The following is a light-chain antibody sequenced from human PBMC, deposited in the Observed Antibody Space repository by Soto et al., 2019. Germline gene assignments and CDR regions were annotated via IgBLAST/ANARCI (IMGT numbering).Light chain of an antibody. Sequence: QSALTQPASVSGSPGQSITISCTGTSSDVGGYNYVSWYQHHPGKAPKLMIYDVSNRPSWISNRFSGAKSGNTASLTISGLQPEDEGDYYCSSYTTSNTRQIVFGTGTKVTVL. CDR1: SSDVGGYNY. CDR3: SSYTTSNTRQIV. V-gene: IGLV2-14*03. J-gene: IGLJ1*01. CDR2: DVS.